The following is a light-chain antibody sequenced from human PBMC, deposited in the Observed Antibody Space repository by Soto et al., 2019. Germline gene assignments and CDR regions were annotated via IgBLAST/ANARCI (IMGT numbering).Light chain of an antibody. Sequence: EIVLTQSPATLSVSPEERATLSCRASQSVSSSYLAYYQQKPVDPPSLLIYVSSTIATVIPAMFSGSGSGTEFTPTIISLQSEDFAVYYCQQHNNWPPWTFGQGTKVDIK. CDR2: VSS. CDR3: QQHNNWPPWT. CDR1: QSVSSSY. V-gene: IGKV3-15*01. J-gene: IGKJ1*01.